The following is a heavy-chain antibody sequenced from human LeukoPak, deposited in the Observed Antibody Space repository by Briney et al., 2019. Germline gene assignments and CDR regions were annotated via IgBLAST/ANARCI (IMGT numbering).Heavy chain of an antibody. V-gene: IGHV1-69*05. CDR1: GGTFSSYA. D-gene: IGHD3-16*02. CDR2: IIPIFGTA. J-gene: IGHJ4*02. Sequence: SVKVSCKASGGTFSSYAISWVRQAPGQGLEWMGGIIPIFGTANYAQKFQGRVTITTDESTSTAYMELSSLRSEDTAVYYCASLSNPGRYYFDYWGQGTLVTVSS. CDR3: ASLSNPGRYYFDY.